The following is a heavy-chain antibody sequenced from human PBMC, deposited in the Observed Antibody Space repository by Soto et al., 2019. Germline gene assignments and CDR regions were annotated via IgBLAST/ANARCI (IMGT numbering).Heavy chain of an antibody. CDR3: ARRTEGYFGY. Sequence: EVQLLESGGGLVQPGGSLTLSCAASGFTFSDYNMTWVRQAPGKVLECISVILADYNTYYAGSVRGRFTISRDNSKNTRYPEMNSMRAEDTALYYCARRTEGYFGYWGQGSLVTVSS. CDR2: ILADYNT. CDR1: GFTFSDYN. D-gene: IGHD1-1*01. J-gene: IGHJ4*02. V-gene: IGHV3-23*03.